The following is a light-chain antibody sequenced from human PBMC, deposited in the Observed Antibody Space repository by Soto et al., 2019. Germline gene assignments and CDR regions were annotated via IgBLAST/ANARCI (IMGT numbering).Light chain of an antibody. CDR3: SSYTTTNTVV. V-gene: IGLV2-14*01. Sequence: QSALTQPASVSGSPGQSITISCTGTSSDVGGYNYVSWYQQYPGKAPKLIIYDVSNRPSGVSNRFSGSKSGNTASLTISGLQAEDEADYSCSSYTTTNTVVFGGGTKLTVL. CDR2: DVS. J-gene: IGLJ2*01. CDR1: SSDVGGYNY.